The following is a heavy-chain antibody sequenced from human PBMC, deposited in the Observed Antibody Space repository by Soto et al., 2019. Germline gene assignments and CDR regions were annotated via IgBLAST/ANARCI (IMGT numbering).Heavy chain of an antibody. D-gene: IGHD4-17*01. Sequence: PVGSLRLSCAASGFTFTNYGLSWVRQAPGKGLDWVATVSGDASNTHYADSMKGRFTISRDNSKSILFLQMKSLRVEDTAIYYCARDVRASGEMFDYWGQGTQVTVSS. CDR1: GFTFTNYG. CDR3: ARDVRASGEMFDY. CDR2: VSGDASNT. V-gene: IGHV3-23*01. J-gene: IGHJ4*02.